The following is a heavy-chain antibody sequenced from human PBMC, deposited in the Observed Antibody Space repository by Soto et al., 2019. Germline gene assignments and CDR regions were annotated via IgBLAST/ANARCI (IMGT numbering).Heavy chain of an antibody. CDR2: INHSGST. J-gene: IGHJ4*02. Sequence: QVQLQQWGAGLLKPSETLSLTCAVYGGSFSGHYWSWIRQPPGKGLEWIGEINHSGSTNQNPSLKSRLSISVDTSKNQFSLKLSSVTAADTAVYYCARDSGGDYGFDYWGQGTLVTVSS. V-gene: IGHV4-34*01. D-gene: IGHD2-21*02. CDR3: ARDSGGDYGFDY. CDR1: GGSFSGHY.